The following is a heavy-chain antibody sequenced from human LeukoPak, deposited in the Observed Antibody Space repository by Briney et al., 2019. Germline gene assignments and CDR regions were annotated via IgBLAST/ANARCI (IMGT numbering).Heavy chain of an antibody. CDR3: ARDRLGLVLGSDNWFDP. J-gene: IGHJ5*02. D-gene: IGHD6-19*01. CDR2: ISAYNGNT. Sequence: ASVKVSCKASGYTFTSYGISWVRQAPGQGLEWMGWISAYNGNTNYAQKLQGRVTMTTDTSTSTAYMELRSLRSDDTAVYYCARDRLGLVLGSDNWFDPWGQGTLVTVSS. V-gene: IGHV1-18*01. CDR1: GYTFTSYG.